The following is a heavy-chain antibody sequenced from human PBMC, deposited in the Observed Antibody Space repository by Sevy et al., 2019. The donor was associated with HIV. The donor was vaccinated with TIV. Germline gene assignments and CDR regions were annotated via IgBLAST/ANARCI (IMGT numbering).Heavy chain of an antibody. Sequence: VGSLRLSCAASGFTFSSYNMNWVRQAPGKGLEWLAYISTSRSDIYYAGSLKGRFTISRDNAKNSLYLQMNSLRDEDTAVYYCAREADYYDGSGYQYNYWGHGTLVTVSS. CDR2: ISTSRSDI. CDR3: AREADYYDGSGYQYNY. V-gene: IGHV3-48*02. CDR1: GFTFSSYN. D-gene: IGHD3-22*01. J-gene: IGHJ4*01.